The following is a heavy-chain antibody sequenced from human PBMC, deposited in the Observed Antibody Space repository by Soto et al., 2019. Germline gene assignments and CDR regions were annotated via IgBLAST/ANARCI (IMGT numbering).Heavy chain of an antibody. CDR3: ERHAPGGPFAS. V-gene: IGHV4-59*08. J-gene: IGHJ4*02. Sequence: QVQLQESGPGLVKPSETLSLTCTVSGGSINSYYWSWIRQSPGKGLEWIGYIFYSGNTNYTPSSNSRFTSSVDTSQTQFALKLTSVTAPDTAVYYCERHAPGGPFASWGQGTLVTVSS. CDR2: IFYSGNT. CDR1: GGSINSYY.